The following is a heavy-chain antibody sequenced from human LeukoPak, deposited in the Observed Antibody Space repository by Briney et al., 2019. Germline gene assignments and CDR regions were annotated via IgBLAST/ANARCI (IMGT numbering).Heavy chain of an antibody. CDR2: ISGSGGST. J-gene: IGHJ4*02. Sequence: PGGSLRLSWAASGFTFSSYAMSWVRQAPGKGLEWVSAISGSGGSTYYADSVKGRFTISRDNSKNTLYLQMNSLRAEDTAVYYCAKDLLEEEHYFDYWGQGTLVTVSS. CDR1: GFTFSSYA. CDR3: AKDLLEEEHYFDY. V-gene: IGHV3-23*01. D-gene: IGHD1-1*01.